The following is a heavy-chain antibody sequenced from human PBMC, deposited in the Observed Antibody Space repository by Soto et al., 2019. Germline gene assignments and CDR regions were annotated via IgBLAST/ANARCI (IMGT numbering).Heavy chain of an antibody. V-gene: IGHV4-39*01. CDR3: AITEGYCSGGSCYGAFDI. D-gene: IGHD2-15*01. Sequence: SETLSLTCTVSGGSISSSSYYWGWIRQPPGKGLEWIGSIYYSGSTYYNPSLKSRVTISVDTSKNQFSLKLSSVTAADTAVYYCAITEGYCSGGSCYGAFDIWGQGTMVTVSS. CDR2: IYYSGST. CDR1: GGSISSSSYY. J-gene: IGHJ3*02.